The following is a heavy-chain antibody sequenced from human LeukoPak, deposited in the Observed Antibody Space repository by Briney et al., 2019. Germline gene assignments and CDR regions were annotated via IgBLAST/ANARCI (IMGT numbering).Heavy chain of an antibody. CDR2: IIPIFGTA. V-gene: IGHV1-69*06. CDR1: GGTFSSYA. CDR3: ARASSGYSYGYSGLVDY. D-gene: IGHD5-18*01. J-gene: IGHJ4*02. Sequence: SVKVSCKASGGTFSSYAISWVRQAPGQGLEWMGGIIPIFGTANYAQKFQGRVTITADKSTSTAYMELSSLRSEDTAVYYCARASSGYSYGYSGLVDYWGQGTLVTVSS.